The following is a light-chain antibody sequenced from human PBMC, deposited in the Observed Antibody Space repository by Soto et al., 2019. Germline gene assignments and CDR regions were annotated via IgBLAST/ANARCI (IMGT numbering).Light chain of an antibody. J-gene: IGLJ3*02. Sequence: QSVLTQPASVSGSPGQSITISCTGTSSDVGGYNYVSWYQQHPSKAPKLMIYEVSNRPSGVSNRFSGSKSGNTASLTISGLQAEDEADYYCSSYTSSSTLFGGGTKVTVL. CDR1: SSDVGGYNY. CDR2: EVS. CDR3: SSYTSSSTL. V-gene: IGLV2-14*01.